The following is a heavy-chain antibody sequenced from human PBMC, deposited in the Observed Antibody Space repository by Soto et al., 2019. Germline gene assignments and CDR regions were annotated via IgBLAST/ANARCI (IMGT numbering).Heavy chain of an antibody. CDR1: GDSVSSNSAA. D-gene: IGHD6-19*01. CDR3: ARGKDSSGFPSINWFDP. V-gene: IGHV6-1*01. Sequence: KQSPTLSLTCAISGDSVSSNSAAWTWIRQSPSRGLEWLGRTYYRSNWYNDYAVSVKSRITINPDTSKNQFSLQLNSVTPEDTAVYYCARGKDSSGFPSINWFDPWGQGTLVTVSS. CDR2: TYYRSNWYN. J-gene: IGHJ5*02.